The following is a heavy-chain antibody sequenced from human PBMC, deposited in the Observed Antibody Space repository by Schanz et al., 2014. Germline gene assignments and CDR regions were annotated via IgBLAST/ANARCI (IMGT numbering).Heavy chain of an antibody. J-gene: IGHJ4*02. CDR2: ISGDHRNT. D-gene: IGHD1-1*01. Sequence: EVQLLESGGGLVQPGGSLRLSCAASGFSFGTYAMSWVRQAPGKGLLWVSSISGDHRNTFYADSVKGRFTISRDNSKNTLYLQMNGLRGEDTAVYYCAKDRRNADLDYWGQGTLVTVSS. V-gene: IGHV3-23*01. CDR1: GFSFGTYA. CDR3: AKDRRNADLDY.